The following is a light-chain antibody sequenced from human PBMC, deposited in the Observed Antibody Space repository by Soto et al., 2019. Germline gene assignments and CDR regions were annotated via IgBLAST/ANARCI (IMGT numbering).Light chain of an antibody. Sequence: EIVLTQSPGTLSLSPGERATLSCRASQRISSMYLAWYQQKPGRAPRLIIYGASRRATGIPERFSGSESGTDFTLTISRLEPEDFAVYYCQQYGSSPAFGQGTKVDIK. J-gene: IGKJ1*01. CDR3: QQYGSSPA. CDR1: QRISSMY. CDR2: GAS. V-gene: IGKV3-20*01.